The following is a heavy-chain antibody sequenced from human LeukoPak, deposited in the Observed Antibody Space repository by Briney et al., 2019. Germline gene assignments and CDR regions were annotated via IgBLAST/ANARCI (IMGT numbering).Heavy chain of an antibody. D-gene: IGHD1-26*01. CDR3: ARGDGSYVAFDI. Sequence: GASVKVSCKASGGTFSSYAISWVRQAPGQGLEWMGRIIPILGIANYAQKFQGRVTITADKSTSTASMELSSLRSEDTAVYYCARGDGSYVAFDIWGQGTMVTVSS. CDR1: GGTFSSYA. V-gene: IGHV1-69*04. J-gene: IGHJ3*02. CDR2: IIPILGIA.